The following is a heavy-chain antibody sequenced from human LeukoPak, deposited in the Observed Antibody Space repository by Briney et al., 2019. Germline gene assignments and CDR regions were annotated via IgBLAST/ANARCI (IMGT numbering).Heavy chain of an antibody. Sequence: SQTLSLTCAVSGGSISSGGYSWSWIRQPPGKGLEWIGYIYHSGSTYYNPSLKSRVTISVDRSKNQFSLKLSSVTAADTAVYYCAGSYYNDSSGYQSDAFDIWGQGTMVTVSS. CDR3: AGSYYNDSSGYQSDAFDI. CDR2: IYHSGST. CDR1: GGSISSGGYS. V-gene: IGHV4-30-2*01. J-gene: IGHJ3*02. D-gene: IGHD3-22*01.